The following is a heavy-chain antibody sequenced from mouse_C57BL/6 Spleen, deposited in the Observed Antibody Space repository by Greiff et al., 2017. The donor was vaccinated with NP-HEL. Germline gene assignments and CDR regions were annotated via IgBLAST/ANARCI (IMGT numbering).Heavy chain of an antibody. CDR1: GYTFTSYW. D-gene: IGHD2-4*01. V-gene: IGHV1-55*01. J-gene: IGHJ4*01. Sequence: VQLQQPGAELVKPGASVKMSCKASGYTFTSYWITWVKQRPGQGLEWIGDIYPGSGSTNYNEKFKSKATLTVDTSSSTAYMQLSSLTSEDSAVYYCARSGDYDGGYAMDYWGQGTSVTVSS. CDR2: IYPGSGST. CDR3: ARSGDYDGGYAMDY.